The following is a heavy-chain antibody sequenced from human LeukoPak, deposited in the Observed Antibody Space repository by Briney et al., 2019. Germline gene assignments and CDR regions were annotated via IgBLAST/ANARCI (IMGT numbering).Heavy chain of an antibody. Sequence: PGGSLRLSCAASGFTFSSYAMSWVRQAPGKGLEWVSAISGSGGSTYYADSAKGRFTISRDNSKNTLYLQMNSLRAEDTAVYYCAKVARIWFGEYWRAFDIWGQGTMVTVSS. J-gene: IGHJ3*02. CDR2: ISGSGGST. CDR1: GFTFSSYA. V-gene: IGHV3-23*01. D-gene: IGHD3-10*01. CDR3: AKVARIWFGEYWRAFDI.